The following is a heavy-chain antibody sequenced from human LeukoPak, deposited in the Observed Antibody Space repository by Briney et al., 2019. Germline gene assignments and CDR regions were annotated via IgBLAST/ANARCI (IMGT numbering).Heavy chain of an antibody. D-gene: IGHD6-19*01. CDR1: GFTFSSYG. J-gene: IGHJ4*02. V-gene: IGHV3-33*06. CDR3: AKDQHSSGWSPYPDY. CDR2: IWYDGSNK. Sequence: GGSLRLSCAASGFTFSSYGMHWVSQAPGKGLEWVAVIWYDGSNKYYADSVKGRFTISRDNSKNTLYLQMNSLRAEDTAVYYCAKDQHSSGWSPYPDYWGQGTLVTVSS.